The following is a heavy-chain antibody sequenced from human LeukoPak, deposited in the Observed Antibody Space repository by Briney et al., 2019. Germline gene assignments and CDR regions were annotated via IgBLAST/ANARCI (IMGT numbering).Heavy chain of an antibody. CDR1: GFTFSSYG. D-gene: IGHD3-10*01. CDR2: ISYDGSNK. Sequence: PGGSLRLSCAASGFTFSSYGMHWVRQAPGKGLEWVAVISYDGSNKYYADSVKGRFTISRDNSKNTLYLQMNSLRAEDTAVYYCASFAELPPFYGMDVWGQGTTVTVSS. J-gene: IGHJ6*02. CDR3: ASFAELPPFYGMDV. V-gene: IGHV3-30*03.